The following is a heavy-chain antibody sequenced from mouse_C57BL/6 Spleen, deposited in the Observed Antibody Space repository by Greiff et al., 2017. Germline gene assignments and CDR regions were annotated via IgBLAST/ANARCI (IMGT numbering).Heavy chain of an antibody. V-gene: IGHV5-4*01. Sequence: EVQGVESGGGLVKPGGSLKLSCAASGFTFSSYAMSWVRPTPEKRLEWVATISDGGSYTYYPDNVKGRFTISRDNAKNNLYLQMSHLKSEDTAMYYCARDYYGNSYYFDYWGQGTTLTVSS. CDR1: GFTFSSYA. CDR3: ARDYYGNSYYFDY. D-gene: IGHD2-1*01. CDR2: ISDGGSYT. J-gene: IGHJ2*01.